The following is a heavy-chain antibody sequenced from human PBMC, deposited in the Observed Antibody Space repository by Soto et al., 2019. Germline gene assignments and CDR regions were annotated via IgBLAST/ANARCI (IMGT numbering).Heavy chain of an antibody. J-gene: IGHJ4*02. CDR1: GGSISSGDYY. CDR3: SRDTTSGSYCDY. CDR2: IYYSGST. D-gene: IGHD5-12*01. V-gene: IGHV4-30-4*01. Sequence: SETLSLTCTVSGGSISSGDYYWSWIRQPPGKGLEWIGYIYYSGSTYYNPSLKSRVTISVDTSKNQFSLKLSSVTAADTAVYYCSRDTTSGSYCDYCAQRTPVTVSA.